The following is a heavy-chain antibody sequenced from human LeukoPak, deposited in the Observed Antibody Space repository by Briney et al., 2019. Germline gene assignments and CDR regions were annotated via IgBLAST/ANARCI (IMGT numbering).Heavy chain of an antibody. CDR3: ARQALWFFDH. V-gene: IGHV4-31*03. D-gene: IGHD2-21*01. J-gene: IGHJ4*02. CDR1: GGSISSGGYY. Sequence: SQTLSLTCTVSGGSISSGGYYWSWIRQHPGKGLEWIGYIYYSGSANYNPALQSRVTISVDTSKNQFSLKLSSVTAADTAVYYCARQALWFFDHWGQGTLVTVSS. CDR2: IYYSGSA.